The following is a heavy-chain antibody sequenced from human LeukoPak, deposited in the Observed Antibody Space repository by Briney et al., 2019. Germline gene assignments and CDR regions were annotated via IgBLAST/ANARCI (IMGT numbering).Heavy chain of an antibody. D-gene: IGHD2-15*01. V-gene: IGHV3-48*01. CDR3: ARESYCSGGSCYSGRAFDI. J-gene: IGHJ3*02. CDR1: GFTFSSYN. Sequence: GGSLRLSCVASGFTFSSYNMNWVRQAPGKGLEWVSYITISSSSIYYADSVKGRFTISRDNAKNSLYLQMNSLRAEDTAVYYCARESYCSGGSCYSGRAFDIWGQGTMVTVSS. CDR2: ITISSSSI.